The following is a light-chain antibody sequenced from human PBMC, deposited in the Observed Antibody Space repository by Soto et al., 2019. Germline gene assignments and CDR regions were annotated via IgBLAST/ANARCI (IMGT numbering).Light chain of an antibody. CDR2: DAS. J-gene: IGKJ5*01. Sequence: EIELTQSPGTLSFSPGERATLSCRATESVVSNYLAWYQLKPGQAPRLLIYDASSRATGIPDRFSGSGSGTDFTLTISRLEPEDFAVYYCQQYHSWPITFGQGTRREIK. CDR1: ESVVSNY. V-gene: IGKV3-20*01. CDR3: QQYHSWPIT.